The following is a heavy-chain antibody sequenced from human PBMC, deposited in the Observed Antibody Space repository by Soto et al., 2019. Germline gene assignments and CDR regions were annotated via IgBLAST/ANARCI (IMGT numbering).Heavy chain of an antibody. CDR1: GGSISSGGYY. CDR3: AREIRRGYSGYDPRRYFDY. Sequence: PSETLSLTCTVSGGSISSGGYYWSWIRQHPGKGLEWIGYIYYSGSTYYNPSLKSRVTISVDTSKNQFSLKLSSVTAADTAVYYCAREIRRGYSGYDPRRYFDYWGQGTLVTVYS. J-gene: IGHJ4*02. CDR2: IYYSGST. D-gene: IGHD5-12*01. V-gene: IGHV4-31*03.